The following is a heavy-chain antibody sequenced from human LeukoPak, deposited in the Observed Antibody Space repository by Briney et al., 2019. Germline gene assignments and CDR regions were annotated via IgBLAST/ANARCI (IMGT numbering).Heavy chain of an antibody. D-gene: IGHD5-18*01. J-gene: IGHJ6*02. Sequence: GGSLRLSCAASGFTFSSHAMSWVRQAPGKGLDWVSGISHSGGSTHYADSVKGRFTISRDNSKNTLYLQMSNLRAEDTAVYYCAKDRGYSYGYDYYGMDVWGQGTTVTVSS. CDR3: AKDRGYSYGYDYYGMDV. CDR2: ISHSGGST. V-gene: IGHV3-23*01. CDR1: GFTFSSHA.